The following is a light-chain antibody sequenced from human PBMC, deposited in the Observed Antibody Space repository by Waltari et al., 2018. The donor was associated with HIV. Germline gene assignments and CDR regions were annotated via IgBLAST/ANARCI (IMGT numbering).Light chain of an antibody. Sequence: QSVLTQPPSASGTPGQRVTISCSGSNSNIGSNTVNWYQQLPGTAPKLRIYNNKQRPSGVPDRISGSKSGTSASLAISGLQSEDEADYYCAAWDDSLNGVVFGGGTKLTVL. CDR1: NSNIGSNT. CDR3: AAWDDSLNGVV. J-gene: IGLJ2*01. V-gene: IGLV1-44*01. CDR2: NNK.